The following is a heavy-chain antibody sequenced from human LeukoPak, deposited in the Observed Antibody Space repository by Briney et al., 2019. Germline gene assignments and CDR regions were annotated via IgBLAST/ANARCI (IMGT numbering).Heavy chain of an antibody. Sequence: GGSLRLSCAASGFTFSSYAMHWVRQAPGKGLEWVAVISYDGSNKYYADSVKGRFTISRDNSKNTLYLQMNSLRVEDTALYYCAKPQYCSSTSCYGYYYYGMDVWGQGTTVTVSS. CDR1: GFTFSSYA. V-gene: IGHV3-30-3*02. CDR3: AKPQYCSSTSCYGYYYYGMDV. CDR2: ISYDGSNK. J-gene: IGHJ6*02. D-gene: IGHD2-2*01.